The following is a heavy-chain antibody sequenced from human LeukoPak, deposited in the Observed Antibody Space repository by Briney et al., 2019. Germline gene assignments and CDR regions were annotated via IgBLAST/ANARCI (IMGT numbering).Heavy chain of an antibody. Sequence: GGSLRLSCAASGFTFSSYEMNWVRQASGKGLEWVGRIRSKGNIYATAYAASVKGRFTISRDDSKNTAYLQMNSLRTEDTAVYYCTRFLDYYDSSGYYGIDYWGQGTLVAVSS. CDR2: IRSKGNIYAT. D-gene: IGHD3-22*01. J-gene: IGHJ4*02. CDR3: TRFLDYYDSSGYYGIDY. CDR1: GFTFSSYE. V-gene: IGHV3-73*01.